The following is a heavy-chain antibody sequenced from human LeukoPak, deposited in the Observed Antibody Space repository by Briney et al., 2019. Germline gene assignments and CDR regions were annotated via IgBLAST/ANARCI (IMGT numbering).Heavy chain of an antibody. J-gene: IGHJ6*03. CDR1: GGSFSGYY. Sequence: SETLSLTCAVYGGSFSGYYWSWIRQPPGKGLEWIGEINHSGSTNYNPSLKSRVTISVDTSKNQFSLKLSSVTAADTAVYYCASGHYYYYYMDVWGKGTTVTVSS. V-gene: IGHV4-34*01. CDR3: ASGHYYYYYMDV. CDR2: INHSGST.